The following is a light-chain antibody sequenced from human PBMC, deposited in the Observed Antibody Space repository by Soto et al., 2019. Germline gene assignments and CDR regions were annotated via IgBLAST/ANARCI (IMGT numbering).Light chain of an antibody. Sequence: VLTQSPGTLSLSPGERATLSCRASQSVSNNYLAWYQQKPGQAPRLLIYGASSRATGIPDRFAGSGSGTDFTLTISRLEPEDFAVYYCQQYRSSPRTFGQGTKVDIK. CDR1: QSVSNNY. V-gene: IGKV3-20*01. CDR2: GAS. J-gene: IGKJ1*01. CDR3: QQYRSSPRT.